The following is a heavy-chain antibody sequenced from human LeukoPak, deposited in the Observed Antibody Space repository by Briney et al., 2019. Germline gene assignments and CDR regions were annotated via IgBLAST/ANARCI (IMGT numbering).Heavy chain of an antibody. D-gene: IGHD3-10*01. J-gene: IGHJ5*02. V-gene: IGHV4-34*01. CDR3: ARGDYYGSGSYLNGNWFDL. Sequence: PSETLSLTCAVYGGSFSGYYWSWIRQPPGKGLEWIGEINHSGSTNYNPSLKSRVTISVDTSKHQFSLKLSSVTAADTAVYYCARGDYYGSGSYLNGNWFDLWGQGTLVTVSA. CDR1: GGSFSGYY. CDR2: INHSGST.